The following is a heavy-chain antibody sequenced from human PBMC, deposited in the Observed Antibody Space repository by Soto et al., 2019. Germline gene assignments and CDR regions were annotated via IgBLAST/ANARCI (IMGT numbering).Heavy chain of an antibody. Sequence: SQTLSLTCAVSGDSVSSTSAAWSWIRQSPSRGLEWLGRTYYRSKWYSDYAVSVKSRITINPDTSKNQFSLQLNSVTPEDTAVYYCARGSYYSGWVWGQGTLVTVSS. CDR1: GDSVSSTSAA. CDR2: TYYRSKWYS. D-gene: IGHD6-19*01. J-gene: IGHJ4*02. CDR3: ARGSYYSGWV. V-gene: IGHV6-1*01.